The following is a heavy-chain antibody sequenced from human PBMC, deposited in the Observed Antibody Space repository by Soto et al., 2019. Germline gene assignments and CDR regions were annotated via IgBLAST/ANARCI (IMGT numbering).Heavy chain of an antibody. CDR2: ISGSGGST. D-gene: IGHD3-9*01. J-gene: IGHJ6*02. CDR3: AKNVWGITIFGGMDV. CDR1: GFTFSSYA. V-gene: IGHV3-23*01. Sequence: GGSLGLSCAASGFTFSSYAMSWVRQDPGKGLEWVSAISGSGGSTYYADSVKGRFTISRDNSKNTLYLQMNSLRAEDTAVYYCAKNVWGITIFGGMDVWGQGTTVTVSS.